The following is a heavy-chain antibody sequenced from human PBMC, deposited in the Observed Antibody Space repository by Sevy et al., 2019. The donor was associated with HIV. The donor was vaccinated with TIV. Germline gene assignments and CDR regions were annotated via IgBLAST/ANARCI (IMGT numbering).Heavy chain of an antibody. D-gene: IGHD1-1*01. V-gene: IGHV3-15*07. CDR3: TTDGLERGYYCFDY. Sequence: GGSLRLSCEASGFTFSDSWMNWVRQAPGKGLEWVCRIKTRASGETTDYAEPVKGRFTILRTDSKNTLFMQMNSLIIEDTALYYCTTDGLERGYYCFDYWGQGTLVTVSS. CDR1: GFTFSDSW. CDR2: IKTRASGETT. J-gene: IGHJ4*02.